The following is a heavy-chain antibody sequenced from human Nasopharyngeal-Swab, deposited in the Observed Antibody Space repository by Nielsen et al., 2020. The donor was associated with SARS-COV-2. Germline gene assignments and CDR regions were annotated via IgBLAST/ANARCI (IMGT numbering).Heavy chain of an antibody. J-gene: IGHJ2*01. CDR3: ARDRYYDFWSGSNEGWYFDL. V-gene: IGHV3-7*03. D-gene: IGHD3-3*01. Sequence: GESLKISCAASGFTFSSYWMSWVRQAPGKGLEWVANIEQDGSEKNYVDSVKGRFTISRDNAKNSLYLQMNSLRAEDTAVYYCARDRYYDFWSGSNEGWYFDLWGRGTLVTVSS. CDR2: IEQDGSEK. CDR1: GFTFSSYW.